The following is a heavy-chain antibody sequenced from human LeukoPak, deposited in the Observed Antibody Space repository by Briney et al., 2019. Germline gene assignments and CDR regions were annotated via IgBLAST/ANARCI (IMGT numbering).Heavy chain of an antibody. D-gene: IGHD5-24*01. V-gene: IGHV3-33*06. CDR3: AKGRSERWLQVGYYFDY. CDR2: IWYDGRNK. Sequence: GGSLRLSCAASGLSVSSYDMHWVRQTPGKGLEWVSLIWYDGRNKYYEDSVKGRFTISRDNSKNRLYLEMNSLRAEDTAVYYCAKGRSERWLQVGYYFDYWGQGTLVTVSS. CDR1: GLSVSSYD. J-gene: IGHJ4*02.